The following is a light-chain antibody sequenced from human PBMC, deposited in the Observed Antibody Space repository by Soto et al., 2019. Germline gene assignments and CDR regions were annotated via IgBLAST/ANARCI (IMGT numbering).Light chain of an antibody. CDR3: SSYTSSSTVI. V-gene: IGLV2-14*03. CDR1: SSDVGGYNF. J-gene: IGLJ2*01. CDR2: DVR. Sequence: QSALTQPASVSGSPGQSITISWTGTSSDVGGYNFVSWYQQHPGKAPKFIIYDVRNRPSGVSNRFSGSRSGNTASLTISGLQAEDEADYYCSSYTSSSTVIFGGGTKVTVL.